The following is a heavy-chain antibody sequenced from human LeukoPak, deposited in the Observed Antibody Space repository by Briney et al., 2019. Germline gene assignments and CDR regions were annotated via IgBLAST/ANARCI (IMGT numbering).Heavy chain of an antibody. V-gene: IGHV3-48*02. CDR2: ISSSSSTI. CDR3: ARRDGYKSHFDY. Sequence: PGGSLRLSCAAPGFTFSSYGMNWVRQAPGKGLEWVSYISSSSSTIYYADSVKGRFTISRDNAKNSLYLQMHSLRDEDTAVYYCARRDGYKSHFDYWGQGTLVTVSS. D-gene: IGHD5-24*01. CDR1: GFTFSSYG. J-gene: IGHJ4*02.